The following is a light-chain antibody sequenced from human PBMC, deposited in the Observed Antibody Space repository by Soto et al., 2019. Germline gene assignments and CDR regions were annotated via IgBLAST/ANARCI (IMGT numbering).Light chain of an antibody. J-gene: IGKJ4*01. Sequence: IVLTQSPATLSVSPGERVTLSCRASENVGTNLAWYQQRPGQPPRLLIYGSSTRATGISATFSGSGSRTEFTLTISSLQSVDSAVYYCQQYNNWGLSFGGGIRVEIK. V-gene: IGKV3D-15*01. CDR2: GSS. CDR3: QQYNNWGLS. CDR1: ENVGTN.